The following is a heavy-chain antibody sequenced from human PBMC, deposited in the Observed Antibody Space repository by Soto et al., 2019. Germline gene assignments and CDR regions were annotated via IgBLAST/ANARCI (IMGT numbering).Heavy chain of an antibody. CDR3: ARVRSGTTWSDY. J-gene: IGHJ4*02. CDR2: IDWDDDK. CDR1: GFSLSTSGMS. Sequence: SGPTLVNPTQTLTLTCTFSGFSLSTSGMSVSWIRQPPGKALEWLARIDWDDDKYYSPSLKTRLTISKDTSKNQVVLRMTNMDLVDTGTYYCARVRSGTTWSDYWGQGTRVTVSS. D-gene: IGHD1-1*01. V-gene: IGHV2-70*11.